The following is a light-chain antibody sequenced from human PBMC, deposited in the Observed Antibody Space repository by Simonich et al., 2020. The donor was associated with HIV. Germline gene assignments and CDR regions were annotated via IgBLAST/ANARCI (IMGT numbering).Light chain of an antibody. CDR1: QSVLYRSNNKNY. J-gene: IGKJ2*01. CDR2: WAS. V-gene: IGKV4-1*01. Sequence: DIVMTQSPDSLAVSLGERATINCKSSQSVLYRSNNKNYLGWYQQKSGQPPKLLIYWASTRESGVPDRFSASGSGTDFTLTISSLQAEDVAVYYCQQYYTTPYTFGQGTKLEIK. CDR3: QQYYTTPYT.